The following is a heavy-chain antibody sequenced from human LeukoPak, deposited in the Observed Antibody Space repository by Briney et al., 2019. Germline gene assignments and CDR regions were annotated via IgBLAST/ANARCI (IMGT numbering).Heavy chain of an antibody. J-gene: IGHJ4*02. CDR2: IYHSGST. Sequence: SQTLSLTCAVSGVSISSGGYSWSWIRQPPGKGLEWIGYIYHSGSTYYNPSLKSRVTISVDRSKNQFSLKLSSVTAADTAVYYCAREKDYSYFDYWGQGTLVTVSS. D-gene: IGHD2-21*01. V-gene: IGHV4-30-2*01. CDR3: AREKDYSYFDY. CDR1: GVSISSGGYS.